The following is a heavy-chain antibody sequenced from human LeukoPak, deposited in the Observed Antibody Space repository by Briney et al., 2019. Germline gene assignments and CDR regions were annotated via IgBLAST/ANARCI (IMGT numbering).Heavy chain of an antibody. D-gene: IGHD2-15*01. V-gene: IGHV3-33*01. Sequence: GRSRRLSCGASGFTFSTHGMHWVRQAPGKGLEWVAVIWYDGSIKYYSDSVKGRFTISRDNSKNTLNLQMNSLRAEDTAVYYCVRISCTGSRCKPYSYYDMDVWGQGTTVTVSS. CDR3: VRISCTGSRCKPYSYYDMDV. J-gene: IGHJ6*02. CDR1: GFTFSTHG. CDR2: IWYDGSIK.